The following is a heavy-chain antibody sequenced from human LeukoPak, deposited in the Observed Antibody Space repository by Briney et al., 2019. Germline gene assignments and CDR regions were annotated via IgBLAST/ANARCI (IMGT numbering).Heavy chain of an antibody. CDR1: GGTFSSYG. J-gene: IGHJ4*02. D-gene: IGHD3-3*01. V-gene: IGHV1-18*01. Sequence: ASVKVSCKASGGTFSSYGISWVRQAPGQGLEWMGWISAYNGNTNYAQKLQGRVTMTTDTSTSTAYMELRSLRSDDTAVYYCAIVLRFLEWSPFDYWGQGTLVTVSS. CDR3: AIVLRFLEWSPFDY. CDR2: ISAYNGNT.